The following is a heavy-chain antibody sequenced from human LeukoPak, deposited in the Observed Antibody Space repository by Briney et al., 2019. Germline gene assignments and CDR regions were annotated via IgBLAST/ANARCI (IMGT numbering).Heavy chain of an antibody. Sequence: HAGGSLRLSCAASGFTFSSYARSWVRQAPGKGLEWVSAISGSGGSTYYADSVKGRFTISRDNSKNTLYLQMNRLRAEDTAVYYCAKDRPAVAVAGTAAFDYWGQGTLVTVSS. CDR2: ISGSGGST. CDR3: AKDRPAVAVAGTAAFDY. J-gene: IGHJ4*02. D-gene: IGHD6-19*01. V-gene: IGHV3-23*01. CDR1: GFTFSSYA.